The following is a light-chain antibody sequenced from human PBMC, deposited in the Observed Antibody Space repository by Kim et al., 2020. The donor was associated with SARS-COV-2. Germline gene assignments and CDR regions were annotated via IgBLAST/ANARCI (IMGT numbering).Light chain of an antibody. J-gene: IGKJ2*01. CDR2: LAS. Sequence: SASVGDRVTITCRASQSINTWLAWYQQKPGKAPKLLIYLASTLESGVQPRFSGSGSGTEFTLTINSLQPDDFATYYCQHYSRFPYTFGQGTKLEI. V-gene: IGKV1-5*03. CDR1: QSINTW. CDR3: QHYSRFPYT.